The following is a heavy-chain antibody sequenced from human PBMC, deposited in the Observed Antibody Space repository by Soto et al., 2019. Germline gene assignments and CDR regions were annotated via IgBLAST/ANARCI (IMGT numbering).Heavy chain of an antibody. V-gene: IGHV1-8*01. CDR1: GYTFTSYE. CDR2: MSPNSGIT. CDR3: ARVMVGQLVLCDY. J-gene: IGHJ4*02. Sequence: ASVKVSCKASGYTFTSYEINWVRQAPGQGLEWMGWMSPNSGITGYAQKFQGRVTMTRDTSIRTAYMELSSLSSEDTAVYYCARVMVGQLVLCDYWGQGTLVTVSS. D-gene: IGHD6-6*01.